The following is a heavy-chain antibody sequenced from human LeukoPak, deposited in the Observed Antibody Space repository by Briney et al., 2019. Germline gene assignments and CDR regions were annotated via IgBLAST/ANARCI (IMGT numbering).Heavy chain of an antibody. CDR3: ARDDMVRGAPSDY. CDR2: IYTSGST. Sequence: PSQTLSLTCTVSGGSISSGSYYWSWIRQPAGKGLEWIGRIYTSGSTNYNPSLKSRVTISVDTSKNQFSLKLSSVTAADTAVYYCARDDMVRGAPSDYWGQGTLVTVSS. V-gene: IGHV4-61*02. CDR1: GGSISSGSYY. D-gene: IGHD3-10*01. J-gene: IGHJ4*02.